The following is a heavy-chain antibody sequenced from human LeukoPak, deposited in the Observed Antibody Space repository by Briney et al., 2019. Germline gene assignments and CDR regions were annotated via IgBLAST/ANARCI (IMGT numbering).Heavy chain of an antibody. Sequence: PSETLSLTCAVYGGSFSGYYWSWIRQPPGKGLEWIGEINHSGSTNYNPSLKSRVTISVDTSKNQFSLKLSSVTAADTAVYYCARDPDLYYDSSGSHYWGQGTLVTVSS. D-gene: IGHD3-22*01. V-gene: IGHV4-34*01. CDR2: INHSGST. CDR3: ARDPDLYYDSSGSHY. CDR1: GGSFSGYY. J-gene: IGHJ4*02.